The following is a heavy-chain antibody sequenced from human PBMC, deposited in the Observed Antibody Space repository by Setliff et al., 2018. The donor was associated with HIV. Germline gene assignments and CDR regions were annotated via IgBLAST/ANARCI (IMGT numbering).Heavy chain of an antibody. CDR3: ARHRDPPGTSWIFYYYYMDL. CDR1: GYSINSGYY. CDR2: IYHSGST. Sequence: SETLSLTCAVSGYSINSGYYWGWIRQPPGKGLEWIGTIYHSGSTYYNPSLKSRVTISVDMSKNQVSLRLSSVTAAGTGVYYCARHRDPPGTSWIFYYYYMDLWGGGTTVTVSS. J-gene: IGHJ6*03. V-gene: IGHV4-38-2*01. D-gene: IGHD2-2*01.